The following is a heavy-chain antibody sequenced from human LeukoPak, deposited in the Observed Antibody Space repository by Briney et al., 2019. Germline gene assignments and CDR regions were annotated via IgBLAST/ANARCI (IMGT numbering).Heavy chain of an antibody. V-gene: IGHV1-69*13. CDR2: IIPIFGTA. D-gene: IGHD6-19*01. CDR3: ARDSSGWYVLKGMDV. Sequence: ASVKVSCKASGGTFISYAISWVRQATGQGLEWMGGIIPIFGTANYAQKFQGRVTITADESTSTAYMELSSLRSEDTAVYYCARDSSGWYVLKGMDVWGQGTTVTVSS. CDR1: GGTFISYA. J-gene: IGHJ6*02.